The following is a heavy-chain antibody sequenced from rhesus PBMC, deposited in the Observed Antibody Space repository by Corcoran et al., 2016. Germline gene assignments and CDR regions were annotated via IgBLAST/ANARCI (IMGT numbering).Heavy chain of an antibody. CDR1: GYSISSGYG. Sequence: QVQLQESGPGLVKPSETLSLTCAVSGYSISSGYGWSWIRQPPGKGLEWIGYIGGTCGSTNYNPSLNSRVTISKGTSKNQFSLKLSSVTAADTAVYYCARTLSLDYWGQGVLVTVSS. CDR2: IGGTCGST. J-gene: IGHJ4*01. V-gene: IGHV4-127*01. CDR3: ARTLSLDY.